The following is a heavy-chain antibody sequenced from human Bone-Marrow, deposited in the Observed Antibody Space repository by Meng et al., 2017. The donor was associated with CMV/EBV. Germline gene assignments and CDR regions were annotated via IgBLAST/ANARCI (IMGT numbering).Heavy chain of an antibody. J-gene: IGHJ4*02. CDR3: ARDLARVGYCSSTSCYTKGAFDY. CDR1: GYTFTSYY. CDR2: INPSGGST. V-gene: IGHV1-46*01. Sequence: ASVKVSCKASGYTFTSYYMHWVRQAPGQGLEWMGIINPSGGSTSYAQKFQGRVTMTRDTSISTAYMELSRLRSDDTAVYYCARDLARVGYCSSTSCYTKGAFDYWGQGTRVTGSS. D-gene: IGHD2-2*02.